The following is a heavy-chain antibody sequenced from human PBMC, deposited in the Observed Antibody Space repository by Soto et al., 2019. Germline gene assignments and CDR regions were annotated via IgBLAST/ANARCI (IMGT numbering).Heavy chain of an antibody. Sequence: SETLSLTXAVSGYSITSGYFWAWIRQPPGKGLEWIGNIYHNGRTYYNPSLKSRISMSVDTSKNRFSLKLSFVTAADTAVYYCARGTSVEWRQGADYWGQGSLVTVSS. CDR2: IYHNGRT. CDR1: GYSITSGYF. J-gene: IGHJ4*02. V-gene: IGHV4-38-2*01. D-gene: IGHD1-26*01. CDR3: ARGTSVEWRQGADY.